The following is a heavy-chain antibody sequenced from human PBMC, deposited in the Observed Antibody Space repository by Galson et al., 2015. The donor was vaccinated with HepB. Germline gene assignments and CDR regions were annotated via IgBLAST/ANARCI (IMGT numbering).Heavy chain of an antibody. J-gene: IGHJ4*02. CDR3: AKDRYYDSSGSAVFDY. Sequence: SLRLSCAASGFTFSSCAMSWVRQAPGKGLEWVSGISGSAGSTYYADSVKGRFTISRDNSKNTLYLQMNSLRAEDTAVYYCAKDRYYDSSGSAVFDYWGQGTLVTVSS. CDR2: ISGSAGST. V-gene: IGHV3-23*01. D-gene: IGHD3-22*01. CDR1: GFTFSSCA.